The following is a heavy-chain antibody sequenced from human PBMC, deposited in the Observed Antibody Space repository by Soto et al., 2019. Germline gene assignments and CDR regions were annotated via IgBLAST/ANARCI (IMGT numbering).Heavy chain of an antibody. CDR3: ARARLEGFFNHYCYGMDV. CDR1: GGSISSYY. Sequence: SETLSLTCTVSGGSISSYYWSWIRQPPGKGLEWIGYIYYSGSTNYNPSLKSRVTISVDTSKNQFSLKLSSVTAADTAVYYCARARLEGFFNHYCYGMDVWGQGTTVTVS. J-gene: IGHJ6*02. V-gene: IGHV4-59*01. CDR2: IYYSGST.